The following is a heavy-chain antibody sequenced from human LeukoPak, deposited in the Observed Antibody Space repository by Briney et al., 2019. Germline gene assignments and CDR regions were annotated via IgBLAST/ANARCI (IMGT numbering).Heavy chain of an antibody. J-gene: IGHJ4*02. V-gene: IGHV1-18*01. D-gene: IGHD1-26*01. CDR1: GYTFTSYG. Sequence: ASVKVFCKASGYTFTSYGISWVRQAPGQGLEWMGWISAYNGNTNYAQKLQGRVTMTTDTSTSTAYMELRSLRSDDTAVYYCARDPRIVGATYYFDYWGQGTLVTVSS. CDR3: ARDPRIVGATYYFDY. CDR2: ISAYNGNT.